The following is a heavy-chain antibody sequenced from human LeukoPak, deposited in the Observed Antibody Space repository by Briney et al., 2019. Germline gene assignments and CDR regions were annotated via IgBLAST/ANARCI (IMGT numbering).Heavy chain of an antibody. CDR2: ISHIGGT. CDR1: GGSISSGSHY. CDR3: ARQGYDYSPFDY. D-gene: IGHD4-11*01. J-gene: IGHJ4*02. Sequence: SETLSLTCTVSGGSISSGSHYWSWIRQPPGKGLEWIGYISHIGGTNYSPSVRSRVTMSLDTSKNQFSLRLSSVTAADTAVYYCARQGYDYSPFDYWGQGSLVTVSS. V-gene: IGHV4-61*01.